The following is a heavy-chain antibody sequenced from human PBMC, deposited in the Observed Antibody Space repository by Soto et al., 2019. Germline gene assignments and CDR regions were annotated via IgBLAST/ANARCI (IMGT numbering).Heavy chain of an antibody. D-gene: IGHD6-6*01. J-gene: IGHJ4*01. CDR3: SRGTSIPASGDY. V-gene: IGHV1-18*01. CDR1: GYTFTNYG. Sequence: QVQLVQSGAEVKKPGASVKVSCKASGYTFTNYGINWVRQAPGQGLEWLGWVSAYNGERRYAQRIQARIIMTTDTSTTTAYMELRSLRSDDTAVYYCSRGTSIPASGDYWGQGPLVTVS. CDR2: VSAYNGER.